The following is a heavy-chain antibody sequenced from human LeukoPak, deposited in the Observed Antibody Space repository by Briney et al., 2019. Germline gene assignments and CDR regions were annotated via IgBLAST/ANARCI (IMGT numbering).Heavy chain of an antibody. V-gene: IGHV1-2*02. CDR2: INPDIGGT. CDR1: GYTLTGYY. J-gene: IGHJ4*02. CDR3: ARAHVDTVATIKFDY. D-gene: IGHD5-12*01. Sequence: ASVKVSCKASGYTLTGYYMHRVRQAPGQGLEWMGWINPDIGGTNYAQRFYGRVTMTTDTSIRTAYMELSRLRSDDTAVYYCARAHVDTVATIKFDYWGQGTLVTVSS.